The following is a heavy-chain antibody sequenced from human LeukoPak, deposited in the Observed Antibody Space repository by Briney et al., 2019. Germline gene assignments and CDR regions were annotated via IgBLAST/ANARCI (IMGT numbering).Heavy chain of an antibody. CDR1: GFTFRSYA. CDR2: ITDTGDCT. D-gene: IGHD1-26*01. Sequence: GGSLRLSCAASGFTFRSYAMSWVRQAPGKGLEWVSTITDTGDCTYYADSVKGRFSISRDNSKNTLYLQMNSLRAEDTAVYYCAKADIVGATFRIDYWGQGTLVTVSS. J-gene: IGHJ4*02. V-gene: IGHV3-23*01. CDR3: AKADIVGATFRIDY.